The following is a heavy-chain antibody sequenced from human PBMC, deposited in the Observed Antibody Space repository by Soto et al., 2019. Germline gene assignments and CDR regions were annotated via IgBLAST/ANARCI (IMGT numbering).Heavy chain of an antibody. J-gene: IGHJ4*02. CDR3: SHGYYQYFDS. V-gene: IGHV3-15*07. D-gene: IGHD5-18*01. CDR2: IKSKTDGGTA. Sequence: GGSLRLSCAVSGVTLTNVWMNWVRQAPGKGPEWVGRIKSKTDGGTADYAAPVKGRFTISRDDSENTLYLQMNSLKTEDTAVYYCSHGYYQYFDSWGQGTLVTVSS. CDR1: GVTLTNVW.